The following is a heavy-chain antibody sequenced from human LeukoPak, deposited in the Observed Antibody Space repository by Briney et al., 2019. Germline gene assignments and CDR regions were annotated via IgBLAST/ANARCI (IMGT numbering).Heavy chain of an antibody. D-gene: IGHD3-16*02. Sequence: PSETLSLTCIVSGGSISSYYWSWIRQPAGKGLEWIGRIYTSGSTNYNPSLKSRVTMSVDTSKNQFSLKLSSVTAADTAVYYCARDKSSDYVWGSYRPDNWFDPWGQGTLVTVSS. CDR1: GGSISSYY. CDR2: IYTSGST. V-gene: IGHV4-4*07. J-gene: IGHJ5*02. CDR3: ARDKSSDYVWGSYRPDNWFDP.